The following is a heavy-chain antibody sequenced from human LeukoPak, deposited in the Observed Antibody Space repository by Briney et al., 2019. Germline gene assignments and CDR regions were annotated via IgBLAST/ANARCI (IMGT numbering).Heavy chain of an antibody. CDR1: GFTFNSYA. CDR2: ISSSGSTI. D-gene: IGHD3-10*02. V-gene: IGHV3-48*03. J-gene: IGHJ6*04. CDR3: AELGITMIGGV. Sequence: GGSLRLSCAASGFTFNSYAMNWVRQAPGKGLEWVSYISSSGSTIYYADSVKGRFTISRDNAKDSLYLQMNSLRAEDTAVYYCAELGITMIGGVWGKGTTVTISS.